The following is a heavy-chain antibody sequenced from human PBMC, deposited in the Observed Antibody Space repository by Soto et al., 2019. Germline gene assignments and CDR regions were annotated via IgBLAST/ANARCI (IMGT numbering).Heavy chain of an antibody. J-gene: IGHJ6*02. CDR1: GYTFTSYY. CDR3: ARDPIAAAANYYYYGMDV. D-gene: IGHD6-13*01. Sequence: ASVKVSCKASGYTFTSYYMHWVRQAPGQGLEWMGIINPSGGSTSYAQKFQGRVTITADKSTSTAYMELSSLRSEDTAVYYCARDPIAAAANYYYYGMDVWGQGTTVTVSS. CDR2: INPSGGST. V-gene: IGHV1-46*01.